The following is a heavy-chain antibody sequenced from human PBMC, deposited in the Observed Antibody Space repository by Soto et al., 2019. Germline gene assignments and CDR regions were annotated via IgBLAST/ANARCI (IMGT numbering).Heavy chain of an antibody. D-gene: IGHD3-10*01. CDR2: IIPIFGTA. J-gene: IGHJ5*02. Sequence: QVQLVQSGAELKKPGSSVKVSCKASGGTFSSYAISWVRQAPGQGLEWMGGIIPIFGTANYAQKFQGRVTITADKSTSTAYMELSSLRSEDTAVYYCAHYGSVSYYTPYNWFDPWGQGTLVTVSS. CDR3: AHYGSVSYYTPYNWFDP. CDR1: GGTFSSYA. V-gene: IGHV1-69*06.